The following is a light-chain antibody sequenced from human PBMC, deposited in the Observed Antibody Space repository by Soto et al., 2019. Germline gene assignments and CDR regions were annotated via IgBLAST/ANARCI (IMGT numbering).Light chain of an antibody. J-gene: IGKJ1*01. CDR1: QGISSY. Sequence: AIRMPQSPSSLSASTGDRVTITCRASQGISSYLAWYQQKPGKAPKLLIYAASTLQSGVPSRFSGSGSGTDFTLTISCLQSEDFATYYCQQYYSYRTFGQGTKVDIK. V-gene: IGKV1-8*01. CDR3: QQYYSYRT. CDR2: AAS.